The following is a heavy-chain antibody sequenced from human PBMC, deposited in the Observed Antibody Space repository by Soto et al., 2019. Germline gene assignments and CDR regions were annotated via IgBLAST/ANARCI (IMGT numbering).Heavy chain of an antibody. D-gene: IGHD2-2*03. J-gene: IGHJ4*02. CDR3: ARDQTGYCSSTSCYATDY. V-gene: IGHV3-30-3*01. Sequence: GGSLRLSCAASGFTFSSYAMHWVRQAPGKGLEWVAVISYDGSNKYYADSVKGRFTISRDNSKNTLYLQMNSLRAEDTAVYYCARDQTGYCSSTSCYATDYWGQGTLVTVSS. CDR2: ISYDGSNK. CDR1: GFTFSSYA.